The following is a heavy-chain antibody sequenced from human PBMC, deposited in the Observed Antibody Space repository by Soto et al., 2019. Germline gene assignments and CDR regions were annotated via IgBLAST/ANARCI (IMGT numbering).Heavy chain of an antibody. V-gene: IGHV4-4*07. Sequence: PSETLCLPCTVSGGSISRYYWRWIRQPAGKGLEWIGRIFISGSTNYNPSLESRVTMSVDTSKNQFSLKLSSVTAADTAIYYCASALLDYGDYYFDNWGQGTLVS. D-gene: IGHD4-17*01. CDR1: GGSISRYY. J-gene: IGHJ4*02. CDR2: IFISGST. CDR3: ASALLDYGDYYFDN.